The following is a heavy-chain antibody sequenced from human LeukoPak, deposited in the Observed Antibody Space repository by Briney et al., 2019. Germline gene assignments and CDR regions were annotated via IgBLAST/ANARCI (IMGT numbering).Heavy chain of an antibody. Sequence: QPGGSLRLSCAASGFTFGAYTINWVRQAPGKGLEWVAHIKRDGSQKYYLDSVKGRFTISRDNAKNSLYLQMNSLRVEDTAVYYCARLGLEVGGPNWFDPWGQGTLVTVSS. J-gene: IGHJ5*02. CDR3: ARLGLEVGGPNWFDP. D-gene: IGHD1-1*01. CDR2: IKRDGSQK. V-gene: IGHV3-7*01. CDR1: GFTFGAYT.